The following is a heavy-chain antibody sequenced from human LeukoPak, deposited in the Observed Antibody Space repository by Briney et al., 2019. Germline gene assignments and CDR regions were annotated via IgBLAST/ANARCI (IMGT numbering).Heavy chain of an antibody. V-gene: IGHV3-53*01. CDR2: IYSGGST. CDR3: ARVTGPTSTVVRGVIIPAFDY. CDR1: GFTVNNNY. Sequence: GGSLRLSCAASGFTVNNNYMSWVRQAPGKGLEWVSIIYSGGSTYYADSVKGRFTISRDNSKNTLYLQMNSLRAEDTAVYYCARVTGPTSTVVRGVIIPAFDYWGQGTLVTVSS. J-gene: IGHJ4*02. D-gene: IGHD3-10*01.